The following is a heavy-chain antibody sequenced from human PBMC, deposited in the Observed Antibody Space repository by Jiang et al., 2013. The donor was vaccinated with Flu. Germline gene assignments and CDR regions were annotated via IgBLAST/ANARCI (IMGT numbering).Heavy chain of an antibody. CDR1: GYSFTSYW. CDR2: SILVTLIP. Sequence: SCKGSGYSFTSYWIGWVRQMPGKGLEWMGSSILVTLIPDTARPSKARVTISADKSISTAYLQWSSLKASDTAMYYCARGIFVYDYGDYGGDYWGQGTLVTVSS. J-gene: IGHJ4*02. V-gene: IGHV5-51*01. D-gene: IGHD4-17*01. CDR3: ARGIFVYDYGDYGGDY.